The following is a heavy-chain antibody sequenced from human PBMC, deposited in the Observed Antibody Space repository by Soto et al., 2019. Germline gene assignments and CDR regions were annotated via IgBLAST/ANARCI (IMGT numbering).Heavy chain of an antibody. J-gene: IGHJ4*02. D-gene: IGHD3-22*01. V-gene: IGHV3-23*01. CDR3: AKFGDYYSPLFDY. CDR1: GFIFRNYA. CDR2: ITLSGGSV. Sequence: GGSLRLSCAAAGFIFRNYAMSWVRQAPGKGLEWVSVITLSGGSVYYADSVKGRFTVSRDNSQNTLYLQMNSLRAEDTAGYYSAKFGDYYSPLFDYGGQGPPVTVS.